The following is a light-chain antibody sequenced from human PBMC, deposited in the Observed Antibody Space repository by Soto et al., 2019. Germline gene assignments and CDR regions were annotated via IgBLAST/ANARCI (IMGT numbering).Light chain of an antibody. CDR3: QQYKNWPL. CDR1: QSISNH. Sequence: DIQMTQYPSSLSASVEDRVVITCRASQSISNHLNWYQQKPGKAPKLLIFAASSLQSGVPSRFSGSRSGPDFTLTISSLQPEDFAVYYCQQYKNWPLFGQGTLLEIK. V-gene: IGKV1-39*01. J-gene: IGKJ5*01. CDR2: AAS.